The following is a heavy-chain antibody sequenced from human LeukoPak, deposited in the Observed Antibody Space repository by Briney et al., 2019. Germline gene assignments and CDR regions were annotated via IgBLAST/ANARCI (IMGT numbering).Heavy chain of an antibody. CDR3: AREYRSTYFDY. V-gene: IGHV1-69*01. Sequence: SVKVSCKASGCTFSSYAISWVRQAPGQGLEWMGWINPIFGTANYAQKFQGRVTITGDESTSTAYMELSSLRSEDTAVYYCAREYRSTYFDYWGQGTLVTVSS. CDR1: GCTFSSYA. D-gene: IGHD2-2*01. CDR2: INPIFGTA. J-gene: IGHJ4*02.